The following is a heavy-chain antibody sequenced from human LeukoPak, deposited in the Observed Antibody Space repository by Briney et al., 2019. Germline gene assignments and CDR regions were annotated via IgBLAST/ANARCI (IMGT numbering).Heavy chain of an antibody. CDR2: TYYGGNT. CDR3: ARHGSTGDTDY. Sequence: PSQTLSLTCTVSGGSISRGGDYWTWIRQHPGKGLEWIGNTYYGGNTYYNPSLKSRVTISVDTSKNQFSLKLSSVTAADTAVYYCARHGSTGDTDYWGQGTLVTVSS. CDR1: GGSISRGGDY. V-gene: IGHV4-31*03. J-gene: IGHJ4*02. D-gene: IGHD2-8*02.